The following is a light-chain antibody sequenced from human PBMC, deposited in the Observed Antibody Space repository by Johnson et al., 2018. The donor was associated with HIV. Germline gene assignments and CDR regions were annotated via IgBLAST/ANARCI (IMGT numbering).Light chain of an antibody. J-gene: IGLJ1*01. CDR3: GIWDASLSPLYV. CDR1: VSNIESYF. Sequence: QSVLTQPPSVSAAPGQTVNISCSGNVSNIESYFVSWYQQLPGAAPTLLIYEDNKRPSGIPDRFSGSKSGATATLGITGLQTGDEADYYCGIWDASLSPLYVCGTGTTITGL. CDR2: EDN. V-gene: IGLV1-51*02.